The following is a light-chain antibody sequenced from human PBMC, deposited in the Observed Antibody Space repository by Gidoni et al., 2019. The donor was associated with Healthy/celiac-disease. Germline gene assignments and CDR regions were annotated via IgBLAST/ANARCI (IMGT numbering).Light chain of an antibody. J-gene: IGKJ1*01. CDR2: HAS. V-gene: IGKV1-13*02. CDR1: QVINSA. CDR3: HHSNSYPQT. Sequence: AIQLTQSPSSLSASVGDRVTITCRASQVINSALAWHQQKPGKAPDLLTYHASTLESGVPSRCSGSGAGTDFTLTISSLQPEDFATYYCHHSNSYPQTFGQGTKVEIK.